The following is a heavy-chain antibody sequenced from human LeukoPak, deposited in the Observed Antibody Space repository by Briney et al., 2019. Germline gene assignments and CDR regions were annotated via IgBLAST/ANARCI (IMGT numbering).Heavy chain of an antibody. CDR2: ISTDGSII. CDR3: VGGDC. CDR1: GFTFSQYW. Sequence: PGGSLRLSCAASGFTFSQYWMYWVRQAPGKGLVWVSYISTDGSIINDADSVKGRFTISRDNAKNTLYLQMNSLRVEDTAVYYCVGGDCWGQGTLVTVSS. V-gene: IGHV3-74*01. J-gene: IGHJ4*02.